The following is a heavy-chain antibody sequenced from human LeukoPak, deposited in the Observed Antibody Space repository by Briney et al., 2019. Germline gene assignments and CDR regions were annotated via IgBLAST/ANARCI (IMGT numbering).Heavy chain of an antibody. CDR1: RFTFKDYA. D-gene: IGHD1-14*01. J-gene: IGHJ3*02. CDR2: VGWDDIRR. V-gene: IGHV3-9*01. Sequence: GGSLRLSCAASRFTFKDYAMHWLRQAPGNGLEGVSGVGWDDIRRGYVDSVKGRVTSSRDNAKNSLYLQLNHLRFEGTAVYYCARLDSRRTFDIWGQGTMVTVSS. CDR3: ARLDSRRTFDI.